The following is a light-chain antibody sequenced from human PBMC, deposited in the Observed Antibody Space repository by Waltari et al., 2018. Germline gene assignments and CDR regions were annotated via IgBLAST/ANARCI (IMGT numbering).Light chain of an antibody. J-gene: IGKJ1*01. CDR2: RVS. CDR3: MQGTNWQT. Sequence: DVVLTQSPLSLPVTLGQPASIPCRSRQSLVHSNGNTYLTWFHQRPGQSPRRLLYRVSNRDSGVPDRFSGSGSGTDFTLKISRVEAEDVGVYYCMQGTNWQTFGQGTKVEIK. CDR1: QSLVHSNGNTY. V-gene: IGKV2-30*02.